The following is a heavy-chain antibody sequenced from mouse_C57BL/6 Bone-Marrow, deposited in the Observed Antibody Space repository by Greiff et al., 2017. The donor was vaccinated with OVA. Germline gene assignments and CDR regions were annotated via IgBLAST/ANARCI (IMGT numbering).Heavy chain of an antibody. CDR2: INPNYGTT. V-gene: IGHV1-39*01. CDR1: GYSFTDYN. D-gene: IGHD2-4*01. Sequence: VQLKESGPELVKPGASVKISCKASGYSFTDYNMNWVKQSNGKSLEWIGVINPNYGTTSYNQKFKGKATLTVDQSSSTAYMQLNSLTSEDSAVYYCARSDDYDGGYYFDYWGQGTTLTVSS. CDR3: ARSDDYDGGYYFDY. J-gene: IGHJ2*01.